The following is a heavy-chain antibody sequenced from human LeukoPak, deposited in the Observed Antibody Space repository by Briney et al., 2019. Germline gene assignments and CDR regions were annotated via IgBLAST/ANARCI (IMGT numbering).Heavy chain of an antibody. CDR2: IIPIFGTA. CDR1: GGTFSSYA. CDR3: ARVANYYYYYMDV. Sequence: GASVEVSCKASGGTFSSYAISWVRQAPGQGLEWMGGIIPIFGTANYAQKFQGRVTITADESTSTAYMELSSLRSEDTAVYYCARVANYYYYYMDVWGKGTTVTVSS. V-gene: IGHV1-69*13. J-gene: IGHJ6*03.